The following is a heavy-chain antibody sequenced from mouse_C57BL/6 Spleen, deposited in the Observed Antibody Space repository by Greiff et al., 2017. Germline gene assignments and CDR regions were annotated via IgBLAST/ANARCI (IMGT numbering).Heavy chain of an antibody. J-gene: IGHJ4*01. CDR3: ARVYDGYYGGDY. CDR2: IYWDDDK. V-gene: IGHV8-12*01. CDR1: GFSLSTSGMG. Sequence: QVTLKVCGPGILQSSQTLSLTCSFSGFSLSTSGMGVSWIRQPSGKGLEWLAHIYWDDDKRYNPSLKSRLTISKDTSRNQVFLKITSVDTADTATYYCARVYDGYYGGDYWGQGTSVTVSS. D-gene: IGHD2-3*01.